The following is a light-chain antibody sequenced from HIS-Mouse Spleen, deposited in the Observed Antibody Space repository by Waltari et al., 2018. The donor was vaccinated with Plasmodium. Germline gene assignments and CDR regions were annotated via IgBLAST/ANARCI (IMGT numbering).Light chain of an antibody. Sequence: AIQMTQSPSSLSASVGDRVTITCRASQGIRNDLGWYQQKPGKAPKLLISAASSVQSGVPSRFSGSGSDTDFTLTISSLQPEDFATYYCLQDYNYPYTFGQGTKLEIK. CDR1: QGIRND. CDR3: LQDYNYPYT. CDR2: AAS. V-gene: IGKV1-6*01. J-gene: IGKJ2*01.